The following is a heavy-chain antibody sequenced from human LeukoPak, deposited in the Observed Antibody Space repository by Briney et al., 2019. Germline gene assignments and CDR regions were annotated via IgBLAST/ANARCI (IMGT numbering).Heavy chain of an antibody. CDR1: GGSISSYY. D-gene: IGHD1-26*01. CDR2: IYYSGST. V-gene: IGHV4-59*01. CDR3: ARDRELWDAFDI. Sequence: PSETLSLTCTVSGGSISSYYWSWIRQPPGKGPEWIGYIYYSGSTNYNPSLKSRVTISVDTSKNQFSLKLSSVTAADTAVYYCARDRELWDAFDIWGQGTMVTVSS. J-gene: IGHJ3*02.